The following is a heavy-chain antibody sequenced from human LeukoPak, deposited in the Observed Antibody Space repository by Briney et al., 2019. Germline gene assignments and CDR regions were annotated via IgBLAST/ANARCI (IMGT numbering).Heavy chain of an antibody. CDR1: GYTFTSYG. Sequence: ASVKVSCKASGYTFTSYGIIWVRQAPGQGLEWMGWISGYNGNTNYAQKLQGRVTMTTDTSTSTAYMELRSLRSDDTAVYYCAREHVDTSFDVWGQGTMVTVSS. V-gene: IGHV1-18*01. J-gene: IGHJ3*01. CDR2: ISGYNGNT. D-gene: IGHD5-18*01. CDR3: AREHVDTSFDV.